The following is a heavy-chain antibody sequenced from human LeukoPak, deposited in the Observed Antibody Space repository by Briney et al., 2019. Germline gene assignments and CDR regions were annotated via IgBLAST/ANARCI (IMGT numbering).Heavy chain of an antibody. CDR2: ISWDGGST. V-gene: IGHV3-43*01. J-gene: IGHJ4*02. CDR3: AKDRSIVGATGFDC. D-gene: IGHD1-26*01. Sequence: GGSLRLSCAASGFTFDDYTMHWVRQAPGKGLEWVSLISWDGGSTYYADSVKGRFTISRDNSKNSLYLQMNSLRTEDTALYYCAKDRSIVGATGFDCWGQGTLVTVSS. CDR1: GFTFDDYT.